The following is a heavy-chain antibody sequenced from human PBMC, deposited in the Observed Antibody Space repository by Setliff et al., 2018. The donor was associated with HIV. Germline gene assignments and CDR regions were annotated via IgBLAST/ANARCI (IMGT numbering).Heavy chain of an antibody. CDR1: GFIFDDYD. CDR2: IKWNGVVP. V-gene: IGHV3-20*04. J-gene: IGHJ4*02. CDR3: AKDSGRFRYGGRQFPFDG. Sequence: GESLRLSCTASGFIFDDYDMNWVRQAPGEGLEWVSSIKWNGVVPGYADSVKGRFTVSRDNAKKSLFLQMNGLRVEDTALYYCAKDSGRFRYGGRQFPFDGWGQGTLVTVSS. D-gene: IGHD1-26*01.